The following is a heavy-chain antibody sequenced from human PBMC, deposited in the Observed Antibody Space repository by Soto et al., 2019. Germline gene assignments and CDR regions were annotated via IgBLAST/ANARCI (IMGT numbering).Heavy chain of an antibody. D-gene: IGHD2-2*01. CDR1: GFTFDDYA. CDR3: AKGGQLLTEGGGY. Sequence: EVQLVESGGGLVQPGRSLRLSCAASGFTFDDYAMHWVRQAPGKGLEWVSGISWNSGSIGYEDSGKGRFTISGDNAKNSLYLQMNSLRAEDPALYYCAKGGQLLTEGGGYWGQGTLVTVSS. V-gene: IGHV3-9*01. J-gene: IGHJ4*02. CDR2: ISWNSGSI.